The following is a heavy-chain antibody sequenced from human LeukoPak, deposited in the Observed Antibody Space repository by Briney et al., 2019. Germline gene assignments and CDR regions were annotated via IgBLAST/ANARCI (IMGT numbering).Heavy chain of an antibody. CDR3: ARDLTSGWSFDY. J-gene: IGHJ4*02. CDR1: GYRFTSYG. CDR2: ISGYNGNT. V-gene: IGHV1-18*01. Sequence: ASVKVSCKTSGYRFTSYGISWVRQAPGQGLEWMGWISGYNGNTNYADSRDFAQKYQGRVTMTRDTSINTAYMELIRLTSDDTAVYYCARDLTSGWSFDYWGQGTLVTVSS. D-gene: IGHD6-19*01.